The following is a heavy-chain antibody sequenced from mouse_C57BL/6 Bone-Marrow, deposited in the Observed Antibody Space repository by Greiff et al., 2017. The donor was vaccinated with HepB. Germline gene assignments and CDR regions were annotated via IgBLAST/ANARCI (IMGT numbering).Heavy chain of an antibody. CDR1: GFSLTSYG. J-gene: IGHJ2*01. V-gene: IGHV2-2*01. D-gene: IGHD2-3*01. CDR3: TRNRGYDGYFYYFDY. CDR2: IWSGGST. Sequence: VKVVESGPGLVQPSQSLSITCTASGFSLTSYGVHWVRQSPGKGLEWLGVIWSGGSTDYNAAFISRLSISKDNSKSQVFFKMNRLQADDTAIYYCTRNRGYDGYFYYFDYWGQGTTLTVSS.